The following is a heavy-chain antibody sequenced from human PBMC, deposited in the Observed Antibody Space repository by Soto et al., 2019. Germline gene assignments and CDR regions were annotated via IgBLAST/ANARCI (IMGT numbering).Heavy chain of an antibody. J-gene: IGHJ6*02. CDR3: ASRMGGSYWSDYYGMDV. Sequence: PSDTLSLTATVSGGAISSHYWSLIRQPPGKGLEWNGYIYYSGSTNYNPSLKSRVTISVDTSKNQFSLKLSSVTAADTAVYYCASRMGGSYWSDYYGMDVWGQGTTVTVSS. V-gene: IGHV4-59*08. CDR2: IYYSGST. D-gene: IGHD1-26*01. CDR1: GGAISSHY.